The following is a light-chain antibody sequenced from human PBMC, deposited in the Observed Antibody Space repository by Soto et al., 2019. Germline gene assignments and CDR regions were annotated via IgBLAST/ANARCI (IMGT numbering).Light chain of an antibody. V-gene: IGKV3-20*01. CDR2: GAS. Sequence: ETVLTQSPGTLYFSPGERATLSCRASQSVANSHVAWYQQRRGLPPRLLIYGASSRAIGIPDRFSGGGSGTDFSLTISGLEPEDSAVYYCHQYGNPPQTFGSGTKVDIK. J-gene: IGKJ4*01. CDR1: QSVANSH. CDR3: HQYGNPPQT.